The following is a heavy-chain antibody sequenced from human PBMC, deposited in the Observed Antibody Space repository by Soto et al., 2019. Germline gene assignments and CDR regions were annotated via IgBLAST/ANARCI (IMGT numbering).Heavy chain of an antibody. CDR3: ARDGNRAYCSGGSCYPRGLSWFDP. Sequence: GASVKVSCKASGGTFSSYAISWVRQAPGQGLEWMGGIIPIFGTANYAQKFQGRVTITADESTSTAYMELSSLRSEDTAVYYCARDGNRAYCSGGSCYPRGLSWFDPWGQGTLVTVSS. V-gene: IGHV1-69*13. D-gene: IGHD2-15*01. CDR2: IIPIFGTA. J-gene: IGHJ5*02. CDR1: GGTFSSYA.